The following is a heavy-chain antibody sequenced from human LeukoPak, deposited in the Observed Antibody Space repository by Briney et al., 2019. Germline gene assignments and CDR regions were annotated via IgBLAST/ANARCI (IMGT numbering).Heavy chain of an antibody. CDR1: GFTFSSHA. J-gene: IGHJ4*02. CDR2: LSNGDDSI. CDR3: ARHYYDSSGDYKGDY. V-gene: IGHV3-48*03. D-gene: IGHD3-22*01. Sequence: PGGSLRLSCAASGFTFSSHAMNWVRQAPGRGREGVSHLSNGDDSIYYADSVKGRFTISRDNARNSLYLQMNSLRAEDTAVYYCARHYYDSSGDYKGDYWGQGPLVTVSS.